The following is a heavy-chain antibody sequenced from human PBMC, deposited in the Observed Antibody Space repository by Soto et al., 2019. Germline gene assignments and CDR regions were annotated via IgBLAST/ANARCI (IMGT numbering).Heavy chain of an antibody. V-gene: IGHV3-23*01. J-gene: IGHJ4*02. CDR3: ARDFITNYYETSGYFLFYF. Sequence: EVQLLESGGNLIQPGGSLRLSCAASGFVFTRYAMSWVRQAPGKGLEWVSAISGAGRDTYYADSVKGRFTISRDSSKNTLYLQMNSLRAEDSAVYYCARDFITNYYETSGYFLFYFWGPGTLVTVSS. CDR2: ISGAGRDT. CDR1: GFVFTRYA. D-gene: IGHD3-22*01.